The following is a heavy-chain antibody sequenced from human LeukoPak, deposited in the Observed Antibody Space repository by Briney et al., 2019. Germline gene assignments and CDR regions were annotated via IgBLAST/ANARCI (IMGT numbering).Heavy chain of an antibody. CDR3: AKDLDYGDYSGFDY. Sequence: GGSLRLSCAASGFTVSSNYMSWVRQAPGKGLEWVSVIYSGGSTYYADSVKGRFTISRDNSKNTLYLQMNSLRAEDTAVYYCAKDLDYGDYSGFDYWGQGTLVTVSS. D-gene: IGHD4-17*01. CDR1: GFTVSSNY. J-gene: IGHJ4*02. V-gene: IGHV3-53*01. CDR2: IYSGGST.